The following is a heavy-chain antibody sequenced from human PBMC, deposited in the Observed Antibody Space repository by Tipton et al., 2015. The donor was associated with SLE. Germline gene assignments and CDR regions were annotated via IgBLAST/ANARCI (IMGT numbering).Heavy chain of an antibody. CDR3: AKNPLNWNYVAYDY. D-gene: IGHD1-7*01. Sequence: GLVKPSETLSLSCSVSGDSIRSHYCGWIRKPPEKGLEWIGYVNTSGYTRYNPSLKSRVSMSVDTSKKQFSLKLTSVTAADTAVYYCAKNPLNWNYVAYDYWGQGTLVTVSS. CDR2: VNTSGYT. CDR1: GDSIRSHY. V-gene: IGHV4-4*08. J-gene: IGHJ4*02.